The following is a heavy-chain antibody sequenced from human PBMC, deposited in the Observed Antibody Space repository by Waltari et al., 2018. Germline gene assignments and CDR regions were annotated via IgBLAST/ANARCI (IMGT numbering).Heavy chain of an antibody. V-gene: IGHV3-7*01. CDR1: GFTLSNYW. CDR2: IKQDGSEK. J-gene: IGHJ6*03. Sequence: EMQLVESGGGLVQPGGSLRPSCAVYGFTLSNYWMTWVRQAPGKGLEWVANIKQDGSEKSYVDSVKGRFTISRDNAKNSVYLQMNSVRAEDTALYYCARDYYYYIDVWGKGTTVTVSS. CDR3: ARDYYYYIDV.